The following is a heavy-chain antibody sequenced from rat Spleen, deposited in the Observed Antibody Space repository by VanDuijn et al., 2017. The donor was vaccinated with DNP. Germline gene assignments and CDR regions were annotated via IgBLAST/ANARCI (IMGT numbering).Heavy chain of an antibody. V-gene: IGHV2S12*01. CDR1: GFSLTSYG. CDR3: SRETGIIPLES. J-gene: IGHJ2*01. CDR2: ISRGGST. D-gene: IGHD1-4*01. Sequence: QVQLKESGPGLVQPSQTLSLTCTVSGFSLTSYGVNWVRQPPGKGLEWIAVISRGGSTYYNSALKSRLNISRDTSKSQVFLRMNSLQSEDTAFYFCSRETGIIPLESWGLGIMVTVSS.